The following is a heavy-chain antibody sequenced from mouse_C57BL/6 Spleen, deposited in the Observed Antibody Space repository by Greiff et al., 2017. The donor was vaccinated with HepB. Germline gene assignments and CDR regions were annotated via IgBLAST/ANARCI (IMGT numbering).Heavy chain of an antibody. D-gene: IGHD1-1*01. V-gene: IGHV1-61*01. CDR2: IYPSDSET. CDR3: ARERITTGHYYAMDY. J-gene: IGHJ4*01. Sequence: VQLQQPGAELVRPGSSVKLSCKASGYTFTSYWMDWVKQRPGQGLEWIGNIYPSDSETHYNQKFKDKATLTVDKSSSTAYMQLSSLTSEDSAVYYCARERITTGHYYAMDYWGQGTSVTVSS. CDR1: GYTFTSYW.